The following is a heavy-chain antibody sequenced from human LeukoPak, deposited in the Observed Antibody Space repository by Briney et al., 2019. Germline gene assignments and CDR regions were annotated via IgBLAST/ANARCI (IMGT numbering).Heavy chain of an antibody. J-gene: IGHJ4*02. Sequence: SETLSLTCTVSGGSISSYYWSWIRQPAGKGLEWIGRIYTSGSTNYNPSLKSRVTMSVDTSKNQFSLKLSSVTAADTAVYYCAREFYREGSGWFFDYWGQGTLVTVSS. D-gene: IGHD6-19*01. CDR2: IYTSGST. CDR3: AREFYREGSGWFFDY. CDR1: GGSISSYY. V-gene: IGHV4-4*07.